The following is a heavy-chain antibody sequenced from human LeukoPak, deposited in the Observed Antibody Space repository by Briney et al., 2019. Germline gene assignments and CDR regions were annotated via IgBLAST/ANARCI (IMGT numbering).Heavy chain of an antibody. V-gene: IGHV4-59*01. CDR2: IYYRGST. J-gene: IGHJ4*02. Sequence: PSETLSLTCTVSGGSISSYYWSWIRQPPGKGLEWIGYIYYRGSTNYNPSLKSRVTISVDTSKNQFSLKLSSVTAADTAVYYCARDPYGDSRFDYWGQGTLVTVSS. CDR1: GGSISSYY. D-gene: IGHD4-17*01. CDR3: ARDPYGDSRFDY.